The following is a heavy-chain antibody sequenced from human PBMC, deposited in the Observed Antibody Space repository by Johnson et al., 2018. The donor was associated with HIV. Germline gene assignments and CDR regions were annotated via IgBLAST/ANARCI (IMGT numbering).Heavy chain of an antibody. J-gene: IGHJ3*02. D-gene: IGHD2-21*01. CDR3: ARGGGCGGDCYSGYDAFDI. V-gene: IGHV3-30*04. Sequence: QVQLVESGGGVVQPGRSLRLSCAASGFTFSSYSMHWVRKAPGKGLEWVAVISYDGSNKYYVDSVKGRFTISRDTSKNTLYLQMNSLRAEDTALYYCARGGGCGGDCYSGYDAFDIWGQGTMVTVSS. CDR2: ISYDGSNK. CDR1: GFTFSSYS.